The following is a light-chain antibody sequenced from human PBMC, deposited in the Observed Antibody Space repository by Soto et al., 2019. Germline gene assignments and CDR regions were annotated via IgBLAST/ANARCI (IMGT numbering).Light chain of an antibody. Sequence: QSVLTQPASVSGSPGQSITISCTGTSSDVGSYNLVSWYQQHPGKAPKLMIYEGSKPPSGVSNRFSGSKSGNTASLTISGLQAEDEADYYCCSYAGSSSVVFGGGTKVTVL. V-gene: IGLV2-23*01. CDR3: CSYAGSSSVV. CDR2: EGS. J-gene: IGLJ2*01. CDR1: SSDVGSYNL.